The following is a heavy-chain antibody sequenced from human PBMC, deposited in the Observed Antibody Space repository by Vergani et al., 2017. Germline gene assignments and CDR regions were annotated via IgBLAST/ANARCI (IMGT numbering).Heavy chain of an antibody. J-gene: IGHJ6*02. V-gene: IGHV3-43D*03. Sequence: EVQLVESGGVVVQPGGSLRLSCAASGFTFDDYAMHWVRQAPGKGLEWVSLISWDGGSTYYADSVKGRFTISRDNSKNSLYLQMNSLRAEDTALYYCAKDMRGCSGGSCYSYYCGMDVWGQGTTVTVSS. D-gene: IGHD2-15*01. CDR3: AKDMRGCSGGSCYSYYCGMDV. CDR1: GFTFDDYA. CDR2: ISWDGGST.